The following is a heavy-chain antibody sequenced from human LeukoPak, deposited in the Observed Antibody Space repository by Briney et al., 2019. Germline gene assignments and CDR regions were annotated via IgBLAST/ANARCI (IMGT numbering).Heavy chain of an antibody. J-gene: IGHJ4*02. CDR1: GFTFRSYA. CDR2: ISGSGYPT. CDR3: AKDGARNGWYSSGFDC. Sequence: PGGSLRLSCAAAGFTFRSYAMSWVRQAPGKGLEWVSGISGSGYPTYYADSVKGRFTISRDNSKNTLYLQMSSLRADDTAVYYCAKDGARNGWYSSGFDCWGQGTLVTVSS. D-gene: IGHD6-19*01. V-gene: IGHV3-23*01.